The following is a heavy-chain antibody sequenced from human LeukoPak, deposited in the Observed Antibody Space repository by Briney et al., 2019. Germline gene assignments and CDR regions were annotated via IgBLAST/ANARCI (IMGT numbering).Heavy chain of an antibody. CDR1: GFTFSKAW. CDR2: ISGSGGST. V-gene: IGHV3-23*01. CDR3: AKMPAYYYDSSGYAFHFDH. Sequence: PGGSLRLSCAASGFTFSKAWMSWVRQAPGKGLEWVSAISGSGGSTHYADSVRGRFTISRDNSKSTLYLQMNSLRAEDAAIYYCAKMPAYYYDSSGYAFHFDHWGQGTLVTVSS. J-gene: IGHJ4*02. D-gene: IGHD3-22*01.